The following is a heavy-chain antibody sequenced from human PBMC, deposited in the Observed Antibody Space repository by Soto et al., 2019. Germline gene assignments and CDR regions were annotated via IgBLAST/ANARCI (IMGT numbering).Heavy chain of an antibody. CDR1: GCTISSYY. V-gene: IGHV4-59*01. J-gene: IGHJ4*02. D-gene: IGHD4-17*01. Sequence: SDTLSLTYIACGCTISSYYWRWIRQPPGKGLEWIGYIYYSGSTNYNPSLKSRVTISVDTSKNQFSLKLSSVTAADTAVYYCARDRYGDFDYWGQGTLVTVS. CDR3: ARDRYGDFDY. CDR2: IYYSGST.